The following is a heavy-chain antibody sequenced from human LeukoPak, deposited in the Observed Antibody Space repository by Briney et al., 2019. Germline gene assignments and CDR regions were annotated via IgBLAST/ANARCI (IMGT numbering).Heavy chain of an antibody. CDR3: ARVGVTTSRAHFDY. V-gene: IGHV4-59*01. D-gene: IGHD4-17*01. Sequence: PSETLSLTCTVSGGSISSYYWSWIRQPPGKGLEWIAYIYYSGSTNYNPSLKSRVTISVDTSKNQFSLKLSSVTAADTAVYYCARVGVTTSRAHFDYWGQGTLVTVSS. CDR2: IYYSGST. CDR1: GGSISSYY. J-gene: IGHJ4*02.